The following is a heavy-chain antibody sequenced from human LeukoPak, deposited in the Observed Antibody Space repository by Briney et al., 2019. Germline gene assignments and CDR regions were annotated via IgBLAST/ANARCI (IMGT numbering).Heavy chain of an antibody. Sequence: PSETLSLTCAVYGGSFNIYYWTWLRQPPGKGLEWIGEVNHSGTTNYTPSLKSRVIISVDTSKDQFSLKLTSVTAADTAMYFCARGRAEYSSGWFRYNWFDPWGQGTLVIVSS. D-gene: IGHD6-19*01. CDR3: ARGRAEYSSGWFRYNWFDP. J-gene: IGHJ5*02. CDR2: VNHSGTT. V-gene: IGHV4-34*01. CDR1: GGSFNIYY.